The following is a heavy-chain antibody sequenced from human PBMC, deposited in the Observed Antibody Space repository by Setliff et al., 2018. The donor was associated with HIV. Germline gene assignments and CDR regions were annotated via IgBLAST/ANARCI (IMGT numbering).Heavy chain of an antibody. CDR3: ARDRNCGNGCYSSADH. D-gene: IGHD2-21*01. Sequence: GGSLRLSCGASGFSFSSYSMNWVRQAPGKGLEWVSYISPSSTIIYYPDSVKGRFTTSRDNARNSLYLEMNSLRADDTAVYYCARDRNCGNGCYSSADHWGLGTLVTVSS. CDR2: ISPSSTII. V-gene: IGHV3-48*01. J-gene: IGHJ4*02. CDR1: GFSFSSYS.